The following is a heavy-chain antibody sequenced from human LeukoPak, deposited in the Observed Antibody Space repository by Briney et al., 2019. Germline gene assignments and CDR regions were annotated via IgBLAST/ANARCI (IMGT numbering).Heavy chain of an antibody. D-gene: IGHD2-2*01. CDR2: IYHSGST. CDR3: ARVLRGYCSSTSCCYFDY. V-gene: IGHV4-38-2*02. J-gene: IGHJ4*02. CDR1: GYSISSGYY. Sequence: SETLSLTCTVSGYSISSGYYWGWIRQPPGKGLEWIGSIYHSGSTYYNPPLKSRVTISVDTSKNQFSLKLRSVTAADTAVYYCARVLRGYCSSTSCCYFDYWGQGTLVTVSS.